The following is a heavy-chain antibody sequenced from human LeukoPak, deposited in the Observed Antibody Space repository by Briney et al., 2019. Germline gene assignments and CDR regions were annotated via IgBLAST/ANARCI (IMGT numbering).Heavy chain of an antibody. CDR1: GFTFSSYA. J-gene: IGHJ4*02. Sequence: GGSLRLSCAASGFTFSSYAMSWVRQAPGKGLEWVSAISGSGGSTYYADSVKGRFTISRDNSKNSLYLQMNSLRAEDTVVYYCAKGLIASEIDYWGQGTLVTVSS. CDR3: AKGLIASEIDY. CDR2: ISGSGGST. D-gene: IGHD6-13*01. V-gene: IGHV3-23*01.